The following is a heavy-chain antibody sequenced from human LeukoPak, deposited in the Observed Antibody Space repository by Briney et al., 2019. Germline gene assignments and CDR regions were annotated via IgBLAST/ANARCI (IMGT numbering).Heavy chain of an antibody. Sequence: GGSLRLSCAASGFTFSSYLMSWVRQAPGKGLEWVANIKQDGSEKYYVDSVKGRFTISRDNDKNSLFLQMTSLRAEDTAVYYCARVGGRYSPLGYWGQGTLVTVSS. CDR3: ARVGGRYSPLGY. D-gene: IGHD3-16*02. CDR2: IKQDGSEK. J-gene: IGHJ4*02. CDR1: GFTFSSYL. V-gene: IGHV3-7*01.